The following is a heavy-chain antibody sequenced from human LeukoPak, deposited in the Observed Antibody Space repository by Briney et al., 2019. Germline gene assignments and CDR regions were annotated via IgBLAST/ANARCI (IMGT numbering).Heavy chain of an antibody. CDR3: ARWGYFDSGGYFVVDY. CDR1: GGSISSYY. Sequence: KPSETLSLTCTVSGGSISSYYWNWIRQPPGERLEWIGWIHYSGSTAYNPSLESRVTMSVDTSKNQISLKMTSVTAADTATYYCARWGYFDSGGYFVVDYWGQGALVTVSS. D-gene: IGHD3-22*01. V-gene: IGHV4-59*01. CDR2: IHYSGST. J-gene: IGHJ4*02.